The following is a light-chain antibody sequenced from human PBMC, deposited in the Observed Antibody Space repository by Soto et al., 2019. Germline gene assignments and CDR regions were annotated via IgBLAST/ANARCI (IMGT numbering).Light chain of an antibody. J-gene: IGKJ2*01. CDR3: QQYNNWPPVYT. Sequence: EIVMTQSPATLSVSPGEGATLSCRASQSVGSKVAWYQQRPGQAPRLLIYDTSTRATGIAARFSGSGSGTAFTLTISSLQSEDFAVYYCQQYNNWPPVYTFGQGTKLEIK. V-gene: IGKV3D-15*01. CDR2: DTS. CDR1: QSVGSK.